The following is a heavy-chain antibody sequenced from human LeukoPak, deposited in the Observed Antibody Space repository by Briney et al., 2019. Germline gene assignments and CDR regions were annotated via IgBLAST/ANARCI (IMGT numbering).Heavy chain of an antibody. J-gene: IGHJ4*02. Sequence: PGGSLRLSCAASGFSFNDHYMEWVRQSPEKGLEWVGCRRNKVNSYTTEYAASVKGRFIISRDDSENSLYLQMNSLKIEDTAVYYCVRGGQGSSTRLDHWGRGTLVTVSS. CDR1: GFSFNDHY. CDR2: RRNKVNSYTT. V-gene: IGHV3-72*01. D-gene: IGHD2-21*01. CDR3: VRGGQGSSTRLDH.